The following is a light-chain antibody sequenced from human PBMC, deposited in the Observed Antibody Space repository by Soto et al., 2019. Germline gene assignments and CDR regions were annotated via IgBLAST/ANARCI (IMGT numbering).Light chain of an antibody. CDR3: QQYGSSPWT. CDR2: GAS. CDR1: QSVSSIY. V-gene: IGKV3-20*01. J-gene: IGKJ1*01. Sequence: EIVLTQSPGTLSLSPGERATLSCRASQSVSSIYLAWYQQKPGQAPRLLIYGASSRPTGIPDRFSGSGSGTDFTLTISSLEPEDFAVYYCQQYGSSPWTFGQGTKVDIK.